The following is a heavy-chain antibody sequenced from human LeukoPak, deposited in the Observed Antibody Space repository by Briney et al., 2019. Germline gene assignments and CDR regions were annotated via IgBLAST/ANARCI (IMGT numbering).Heavy chain of an antibody. J-gene: IGHJ5*02. D-gene: IGHD3-9*01. CDR3: VKSPYYDILTGYFNWFDP. Sequence: GGSLRLSCSASGFTFSSYAMHWVRQAPGKGLEYVSAISSNGGSTYYADSVKGRFTISRDNSKNTLYLQMSSLRAEDTAAYYCVKSPYYDILTGYFNWFDPWGQGTLVTVSS. CDR1: GFTFSSYA. V-gene: IGHV3-64D*06. CDR2: ISSNGGST.